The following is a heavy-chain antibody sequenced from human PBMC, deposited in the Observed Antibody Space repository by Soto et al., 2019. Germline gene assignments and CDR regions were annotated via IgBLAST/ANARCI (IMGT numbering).Heavy chain of an antibody. D-gene: IGHD5-18*01. CDR2: ISGYNGNT. CDR3: ARDPGFGFGYSYAFAMDV. V-gene: IGHV1-18*01. J-gene: IGHJ6*02. CDR1: GYPFSNYG. Sequence: GASVKVSCKASGYPFSNYGISWVRQGPGQGLEWMGWISGYNGNTHYEEKVQDRIKMTTDTSTSTTYLELRSLRSDDTAVYFCARDPGFGFGYSYAFAMDVWGQGTTVTVSS.